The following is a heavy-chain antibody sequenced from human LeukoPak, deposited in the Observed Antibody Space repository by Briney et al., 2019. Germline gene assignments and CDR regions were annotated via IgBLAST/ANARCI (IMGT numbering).Heavy chain of an antibody. CDR3: ARVGHYYDSGSYYNARGFFDY. CDR1: GGSISSYY. CDR2: IYYSGST. V-gene: IGHV4-4*07. Sequence: SETLSLTCTVSGGSISSYYWSWIRQPAGKGLEWIGSIYYSGSTYYNPSLKSRVTISVDTSKNQFSLKLSSVTAADTAVYYCARVGHYYDSGSYYNARGFFDYWGQGTLVTVSS. D-gene: IGHD3-10*01. J-gene: IGHJ4*02.